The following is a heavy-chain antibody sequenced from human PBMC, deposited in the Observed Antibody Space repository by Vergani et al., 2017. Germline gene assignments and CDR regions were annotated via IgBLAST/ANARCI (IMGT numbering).Heavy chain of an antibody. CDR2: IYPGDYDT. J-gene: IGHJ4*02. CDR3: ARTRSSTSWGGWYYFDY. Sequence: EVQLVQSGAEVKTPGESLKISCKGSGYSFTSYWIGWVRQMPGKGLEWMGIIYPGDYDTRYSPSFQGQVTISADKSISTAYLQWSSLKASDTAMYYCARTRSSTSWGGWYYFDYWGQGTLVTVSS. D-gene: IGHD2-2*01. CDR1: GYSFTSYW. V-gene: IGHV5-51*03.